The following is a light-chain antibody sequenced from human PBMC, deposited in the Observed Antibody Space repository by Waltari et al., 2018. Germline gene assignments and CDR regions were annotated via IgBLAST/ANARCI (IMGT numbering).Light chain of an antibody. CDR1: QIVSIY. Sequence: EIVMTQSPAPLSVSPGERATIPCSASQIVSIYLAWYKQKPGPSPRLLIYGASTRATGIPAMFSGSGSGTEFTLTISSMQSEDFAVYYCQQENNWPPWTFGQGTKVEIK. J-gene: IGKJ1*01. CDR2: GAS. CDR3: QQENNWPPWT. V-gene: IGKV3-15*01.